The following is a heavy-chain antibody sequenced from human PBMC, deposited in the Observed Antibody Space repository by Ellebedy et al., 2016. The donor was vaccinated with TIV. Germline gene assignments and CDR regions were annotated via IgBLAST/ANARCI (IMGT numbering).Heavy chain of an antibody. J-gene: IGHJ4*02. V-gene: IGHV3-9*01. CDR3: ARSYYGSGSPDY. D-gene: IGHD3-10*01. Sequence: SLKISCAASGFKFGDYYMYWVRQAPGKGLEWVSGISKNSGSVGYADPVKGRFTISRDNAKNFLYLQMNSLRGEDTALYYCARSYYGSGSPDYWGQGTLVTVSS. CDR2: ISKNSGSV. CDR1: GFKFGDYY.